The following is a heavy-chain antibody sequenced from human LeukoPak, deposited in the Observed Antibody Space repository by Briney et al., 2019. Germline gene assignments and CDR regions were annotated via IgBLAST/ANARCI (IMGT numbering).Heavy chain of an antibody. D-gene: IGHD3-10*01. V-gene: IGHV3-74*01. Sequence: QPGRSLRLSCAASGFTFSDYWMHWVRQAPGKGLVWVARINGDGSSTTYVESVRGRFTISRDNAKKTLYLQMNSLRAEDAAVYYCARDMYSMSSARGAYWGQGTLVTVSS. CDR1: GFTFSDYW. J-gene: IGHJ4*02. CDR2: INGDGSST. CDR3: ARDMYSMSSARGAY.